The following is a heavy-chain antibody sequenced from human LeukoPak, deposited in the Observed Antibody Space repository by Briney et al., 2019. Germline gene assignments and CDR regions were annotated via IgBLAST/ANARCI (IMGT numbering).Heavy chain of an antibody. V-gene: IGHV4-59*12. CDR1: GGSISSYY. Sequence: SETLSLTCTVSGGSISSYYWSWIRQPPGKGLEWIGYLYYSGSTYYNPSLKSRVTISVDTSKNQFSLKLSSVTAADTAVYYCARILLWFGELINWFDPWGQGTLVTVSS. CDR2: LYYSGST. D-gene: IGHD3-10*01. J-gene: IGHJ5*02. CDR3: ARILLWFGELINWFDP.